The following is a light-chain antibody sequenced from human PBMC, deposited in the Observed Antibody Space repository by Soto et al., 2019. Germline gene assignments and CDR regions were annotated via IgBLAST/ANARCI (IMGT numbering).Light chain of an antibody. CDR2: EVT. V-gene: IGLV2-14*01. CDR3: SSFTSRFTFNYI. J-gene: IGLJ1*01. Sequence: QSVLTQPASVSGSPGQSITISCTGTSSDVGGYNYVSWYQQHPGKAPKIIIYEVTNRPSGVSNRFSGSKSGNTASLTISGLQAEDESDYYCSSFTSRFTFNYIFGTGTKVNV. CDR1: SSDVGGYNY.